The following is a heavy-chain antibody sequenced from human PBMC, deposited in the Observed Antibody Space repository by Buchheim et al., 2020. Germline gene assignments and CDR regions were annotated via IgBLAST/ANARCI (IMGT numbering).Heavy chain of an antibody. CDR1: GGSFSGYY. CDR3: ARGRVRPEYKLTYYHYYYGMDV. J-gene: IGHJ6*02. D-gene: IGHD2-2*01. CDR2: INHSGST. V-gene: IGHV4-34*01. Sequence: QVQLQQWGAGLLKPSETLSLTCAVYGGSFSGYYWSWIRQPPGKGLEWIGEINHSGSTNYNPSLKSRVTISVDTSKNQFSLKLSSVTAADTAVYYCARGRVRPEYKLTYYHYYYGMDVWGQGTT.